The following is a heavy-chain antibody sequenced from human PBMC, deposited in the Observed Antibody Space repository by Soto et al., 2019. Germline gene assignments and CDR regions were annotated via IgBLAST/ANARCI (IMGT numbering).Heavy chain of an antibody. CDR1: GGTISSYT. CDR3: ARDRGTPPHYYYGMYV. Sequence: QVQLVQSGAEVKKPGSSVKVSCTASGGTISSYTISWVRQAPGQGLEWMGRIIPILGIANYAQKFQGRVTITADKSTSTAYTELSSLRSEDTAVYYCARDRGTPPHYYYGMYVWGQGTTVTVSS. D-gene: IGHD3-10*01. V-gene: IGHV1-69*08. J-gene: IGHJ6*02. CDR2: IIPILGIA.